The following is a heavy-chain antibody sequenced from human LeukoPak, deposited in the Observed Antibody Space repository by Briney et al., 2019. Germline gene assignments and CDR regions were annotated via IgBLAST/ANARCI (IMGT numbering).Heavy chain of an antibody. CDR1: GGSLSSGGYY. D-gene: IGHD3-22*01. V-gene: IGHV4-30-4*08. CDR3: ARTTYYYDSSGYFTFDY. CDR2: IYYSGST. Sequence: SQTLSLTCTVSGGSLSSGGYYWSWIRQPPGKGLEWIGYIYYSGSTYYNPSLKSRVTISVDTSKNQFSLKLSSVTAADTAVYYCARTTYYYDSSGYFTFDYWGQGTLVTVSS. J-gene: IGHJ4*02.